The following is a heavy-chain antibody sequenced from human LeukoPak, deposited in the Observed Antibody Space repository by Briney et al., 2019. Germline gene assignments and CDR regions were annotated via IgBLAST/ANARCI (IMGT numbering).Heavy chain of an antibody. D-gene: IGHD4-17*01. CDR2: ISAYNGNT. Sequence: ASVKVSCKASGYTFTSYGISWVRQAPGQGLEWMGWISAYNGNTNYAQKLRGRVTMTTDTSTSTAYMELRSLRSDDTAVYYCARSATMTTVTTMGYWGQGTLVTVSS. CDR1: GYTFTSYG. J-gene: IGHJ4*02. V-gene: IGHV1-18*01. CDR3: ARSATMTTVTTMGY.